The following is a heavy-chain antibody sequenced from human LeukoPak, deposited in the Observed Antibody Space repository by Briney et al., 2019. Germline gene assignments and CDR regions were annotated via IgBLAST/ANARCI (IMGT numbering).Heavy chain of an antibody. J-gene: IGHJ4*02. CDR1: GGSIISSDYH. D-gene: IGHD6-13*01. CDR2: IYHSGST. V-gene: IGHV4-30-2*01. CDR3: ARDNRRYSSSWLDY. Sequence: SETLSLTCTVSGGSIISSDYHWGWVRQPPGKGLEWIGYIYHSGSTYYNPSLKSRVTISVDRSKNQFSLKLSSVTAADTAVYYCARDNRRYSSSWLDYWGQGTLVTVSS.